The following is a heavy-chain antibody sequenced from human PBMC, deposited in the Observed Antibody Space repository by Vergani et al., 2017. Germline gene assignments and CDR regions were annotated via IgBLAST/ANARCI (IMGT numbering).Heavy chain of an antibody. CDR2: IFSNDEK. D-gene: IGHD3-10*01. CDR1: GFSLSNARMG. V-gene: IGHV2-26*01. Sequence: QVTLKESGPVLVKPTETLTLTCTVSGFSLSNARMGVSWIRQPPGKALEWLAHIFSNDEKYYSTSLKSRLTISKDTSKSQVVLTMTNMDPVDTATSYCARIMPLWFGESKYYFDYWGQGTLVTVSS. CDR3: ARIMPLWFGESKYYFDY. J-gene: IGHJ4*02.